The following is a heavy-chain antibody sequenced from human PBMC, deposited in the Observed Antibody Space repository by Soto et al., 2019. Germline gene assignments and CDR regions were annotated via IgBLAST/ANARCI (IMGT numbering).Heavy chain of an antibody. CDR2: IGKSGTPT. J-gene: IGHJ6*02. V-gene: IGHV3-21*04. Sequence: PGGSLRLSCAASGFTFSSYSMNWVRQAPGKGLEWVSSIGKSGTPTYYADSVKGRFTISRDNSGNTLFLEMYSLRAEDTAVYYCARYIPGVRYYGMDVWGQGTTVTVSS. CDR3: ARYIPGVRYYGMDV. CDR1: GFTFSSYS. D-gene: IGHD2-2*01.